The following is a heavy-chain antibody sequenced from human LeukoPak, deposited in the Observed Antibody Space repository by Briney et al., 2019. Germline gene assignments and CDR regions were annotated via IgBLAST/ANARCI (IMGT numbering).Heavy chain of an antibody. CDR1: GYSISSGYY. Sequence: SETLSLTCAVSGYSISSGYYWVWIRQPPGKGLEWIGSIYHSGSTYYNPSLKSRVTISVDTSKNQFSLKLSSVTAADTAVYYCARHIAYYYDSSGQEDAFDIWGQGTMVTVSS. CDR3: ARHIAYYYDSSGQEDAFDI. J-gene: IGHJ3*02. CDR2: IYHSGST. V-gene: IGHV4-38-2*01. D-gene: IGHD3-22*01.